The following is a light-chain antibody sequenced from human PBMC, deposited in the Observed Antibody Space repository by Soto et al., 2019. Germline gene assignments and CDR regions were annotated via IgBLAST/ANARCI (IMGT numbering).Light chain of an antibody. J-gene: IGKJ1*01. CDR2: GAS. Sequence: EIVLAQSPGTLSFSPGERATLSCRAGQFVGTYLAWYQLKPGQAPRLLIYGASSRAIGIPDRFSGSGSGTDFTLTISRLDPEDFAVYFCQQYGSSPRTFGQGTKVDIK. CDR3: QQYGSSPRT. CDR1: QFVGTY. V-gene: IGKV3-20*01.